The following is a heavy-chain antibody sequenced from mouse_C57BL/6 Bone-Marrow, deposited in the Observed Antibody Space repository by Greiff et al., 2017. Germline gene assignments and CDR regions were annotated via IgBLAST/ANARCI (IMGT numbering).Heavy chain of an antibody. D-gene: IGHD2-3*01. CDR1: GYTFTSYW. CDR2: IHPTSGST. J-gene: IGHJ2*01. Sequence: VQLQQPGAELVKPGASVKLSCKASGYTFTSYWMHWVKQRPGQGLEWIGMIHPTSGSTNYNEKFKSKATLTVDKSSSTAYMQLSSLTSEDSAVYYGARESGWLLRLDYWGQGTTLTVSS. CDR3: ARESGWLLRLDY. V-gene: IGHV1-64*01.